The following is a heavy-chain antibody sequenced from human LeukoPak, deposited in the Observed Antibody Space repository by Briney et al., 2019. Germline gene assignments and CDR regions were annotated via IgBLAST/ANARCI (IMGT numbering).Heavy chain of an antibody. D-gene: IGHD2-2*01. CDR2: INPNSGGT. CDR3: ARLDCGSTSCYFYY. V-gene: IGHV1-2*02. Sequence: ASVKVSCKASGYTFTGYYMHWVRQAPGQGLEWMGWINPNSGGTNYAQKFQGRVTMTRDTSISTAYMELSRLRSDDTAVYYCARLDCGSTSCYFYYWGQGTLVTVSS. J-gene: IGHJ4*02. CDR1: GYTFTGYY.